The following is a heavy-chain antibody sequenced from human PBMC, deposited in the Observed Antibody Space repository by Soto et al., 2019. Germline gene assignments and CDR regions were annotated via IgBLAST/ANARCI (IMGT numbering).Heavy chain of an antibody. CDR3: AHIVVAGLGYYFDY. D-gene: IGHD6-19*01. J-gene: IGHJ4*02. CDR1: GFSLSSTRMA. CDR2: IYWDDDK. Sequence: QITLKESGPTLVKPTQTLTLTCTFSGFSLSSTRMAVGWIRQPPGKALEWLALIYWDDDKRSSPFLKSRLTITKDTSKNQVVLTMSNIDPVDTARYYCAHIVVAGLGYYFDYWGQGTLVTVSS. V-gene: IGHV2-5*02.